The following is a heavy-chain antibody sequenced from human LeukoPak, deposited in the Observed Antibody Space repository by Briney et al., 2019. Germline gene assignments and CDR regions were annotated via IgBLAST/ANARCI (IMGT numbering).Heavy chain of an antibody. CDR1: RGSTSGYY. Sequence: SETLSLTCTVSRGSTSGYYWSWIRQPPGKGLEWIGYSYYSGSTSYSPSLKSRVTILIDTSQNQFSLKLTYVTPADTAVYYCARVRLGVGDAFDIWGQGTMVTVST. J-gene: IGHJ3*02. D-gene: IGHD3-10*01. V-gene: IGHV4-59*01. CDR2: SYYSGST. CDR3: ARVRLGVGDAFDI.